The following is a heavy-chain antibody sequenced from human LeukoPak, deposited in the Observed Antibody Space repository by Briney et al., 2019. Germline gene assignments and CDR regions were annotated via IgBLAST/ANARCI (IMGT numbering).Heavy chain of an antibody. CDR3: AKDRAYIVVVRALGAFDI. D-gene: IGHD2-2*01. Sequence: PGRSLRLSCAASGFTFSSYGMHWVRQAPGKGLEWVSAISGSGGSTYYADSVKGRFTISRDNSKNTLYLQMNSLRAEDTAVYYCAKDRAYIVVVRALGAFDIWGQGTMVTVPS. CDR2: ISGSGGST. V-gene: IGHV3-23*01. CDR1: GFTFSSYG. J-gene: IGHJ3*02.